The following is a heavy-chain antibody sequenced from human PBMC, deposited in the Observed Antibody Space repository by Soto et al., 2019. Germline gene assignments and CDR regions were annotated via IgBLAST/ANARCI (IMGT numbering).Heavy chain of an antibody. CDR2: ISGNGGTT. Sequence: EVVLLESGGGLVQPGGSLRLSCEVSGVAFTFYSMSWVRQAPGKGLEWVASISGNGGTTYYAASAKGRFTFSRDNSKNTVYLQMNSLRGEDTAVYYCAKDRGGFTRGCEFFDFWGQGTLVTVSS. D-gene: IGHD5-12*01. CDR3: AKDRGGFTRGCEFFDF. V-gene: IGHV3-23*01. J-gene: IGHJ4*02. CDR1: GVAFTFYS.